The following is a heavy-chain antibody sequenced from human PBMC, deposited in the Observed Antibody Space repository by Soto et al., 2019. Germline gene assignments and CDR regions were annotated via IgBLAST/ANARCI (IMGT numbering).Heavy chain of an antibody. D-gene: IGHD6-13*01. CDR1: GFTFRSFT. J-gene: IGHJ5*02. CDR3: TRDASSDSSARGWFDP. V-gene: IGHV3-21*01. CDR2: ISSNSAYI. Sequence: WSLRLYCAASGFTFRSFTMNWVRQAPGKGLEWVSTISSNSAYIYYTDALRGRFTISRDNAKNSLHLQMNSLKPEDTAVYYCTRDASSDSSARGWFDPWGPGTLVTVSS.